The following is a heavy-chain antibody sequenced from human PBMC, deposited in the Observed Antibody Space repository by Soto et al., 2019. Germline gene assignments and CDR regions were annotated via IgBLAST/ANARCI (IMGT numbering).Heavy chain of an antibody. D-gene: IGHD5-12*01. Sequence: QVQLVQSGAEMKKPGSSVKVSCKASGGTFSSYAIIWVRHAPGQGLEWIGGIIPIFGTANYAQKFQGRVTITADECTSTAYIELSILRSEDTAVYYCARRDGYNLVFDYWGQGTLVTVSS. CDR2: IIPIFGTA. V-gene: IGHV1-69*01. CDR1: GGTFSSYA. CDR3: ARRDGYNLVFDY. J-gene: IGHJ4*02.